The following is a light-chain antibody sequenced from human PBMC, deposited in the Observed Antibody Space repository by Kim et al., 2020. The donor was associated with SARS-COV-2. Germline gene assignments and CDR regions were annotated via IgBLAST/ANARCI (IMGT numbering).Light chain of an antibody. CDR3: QAWDSSTVV. J-gene: IGLJ2*01. CDR1: KLGDKY. Sequence: VSPGQTASITCSGDKLGDKYACWYQQKPGQSPVLVIYQDSKRPSGIPERFSGSNSGNTAALTISGTQAMDEADYYCQAWDSSTVVFGGGTKLTVL. V-gene: IGLV3-1*01. CDR2: QDS.